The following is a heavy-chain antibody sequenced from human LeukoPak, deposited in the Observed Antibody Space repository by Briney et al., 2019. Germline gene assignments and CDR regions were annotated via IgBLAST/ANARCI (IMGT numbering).Heavy chain of an antibody. J-gene: IGHJ4*02. D-gene: IGHD3-22*01. CDR2: ISWNSGSI. V-gene: IGHV3-9*01. Sequence: GGSLRLSCAASGFTFDDYAMHWVRQAPGKGPEWVSGISWNSGSIGYADSVKGRFTISRDNAKNSLYLQMNSLRAEDTALYYCAKDIQYYYDSSGLFDYWGQGTLVTVSS. CDR3: AKDIQYYYDSSGLFDY. CDR1: GFTFDDYA.